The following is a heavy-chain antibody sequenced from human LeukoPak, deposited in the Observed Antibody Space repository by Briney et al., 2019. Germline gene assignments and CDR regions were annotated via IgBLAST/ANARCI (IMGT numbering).Heavy chain of an antibody. CDR3: ARGVTMVRGHFDY. D-gene: IGHD3-10*01. CDR2: IIPIFGTA. J-gene: IGHJ4*02. V-gene: IGHV1-69*13. CDR1: GGTFSSYA. Sequence: SVKVSCKASGGTFSSYAISWMRQAPGQGLEWMGGIIPIFGTANYAQKFQGRVTITADESTSTAYMELSSLRSEDTAVYYCARGVTMVRGHFDYWGQGTLVTVSS.